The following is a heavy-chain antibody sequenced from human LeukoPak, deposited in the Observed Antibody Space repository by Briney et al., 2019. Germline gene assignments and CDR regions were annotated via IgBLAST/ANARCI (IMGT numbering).Heavy chain of an antibody. CDR1: GFTFSSYG. D-gene: IGHD6-13*01. V-gene: IGHV3-30*18. CDR2: ISYDGSNK. J-gene: IGHJ6*02. Sequence: GGSLRLSCAASGFTFSSYGMHWVRQAPGKGLEWVAVISYDGSNKYYADSVKGRFTISRDNSKNTLYLQMNSLRAEDTAVYYCAKVIAAAGFSLYYGMDVWGQGTTVTVSS. CDR3: AKVIAAAGFSLYYGMDV.